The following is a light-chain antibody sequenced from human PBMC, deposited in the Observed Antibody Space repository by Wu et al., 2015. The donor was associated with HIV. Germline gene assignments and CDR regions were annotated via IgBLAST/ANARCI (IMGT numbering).Light chain of an antibody. CDR2: EAS. CDR1: QGIRTW. CDR3: LQHNSFPWT. V-gene: IGKV1-5*03. Sequence: IQMTQSPSTLAASVGDRVTITCRASQGIRTWLAWYQQKPGKAPKLLIYEASSLESGVPSRFSGSGSGTEFTLTISSLQPEDFATYYCLQHNSFPWTFGQGTKVDIK. J-gene: IGKJ1*01.